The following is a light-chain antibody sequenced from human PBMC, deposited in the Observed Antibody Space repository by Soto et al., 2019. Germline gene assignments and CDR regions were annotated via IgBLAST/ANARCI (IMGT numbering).Light chain of an antibody. CDR2: EVT. CDR1: SSDVGGYNF. J-gene: IGLJ2*01. CDR3: CSYAGSYTLVV. Sequence: QSALTQPASVSGSPGQSITISCTGTSSDVGGYNFVSWYQQHPGKAPKLMIYEVTSRPSGVSNRFSGSKSGNTASLTISGLQAEDEADYYCCSYAGSYTLVVFGGGTKVTVL. V-gene: IGLV2-14*03.